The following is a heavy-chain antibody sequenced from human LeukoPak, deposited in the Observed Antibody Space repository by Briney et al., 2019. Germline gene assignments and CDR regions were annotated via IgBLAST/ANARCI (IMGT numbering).Heavy chain of an antibody. J-gene: IGHJ4*02. CDR2: IYPGDSNS. D-gene: IGHD6-19*01. Sequence: GESLKISCRGSGYGFASYWIVWVRQMPGKGLEWMGVIYPGDSNSRYSPSFQGQVTISADKSTSAAYLQWTSLKASDTAMYYCANSVAVAGTALDYWGQGTLVTVSS. CDR1: GYGFASYW. CDR3: ANSVAVAGTALDY. V-gene: IGHV5-51*01.